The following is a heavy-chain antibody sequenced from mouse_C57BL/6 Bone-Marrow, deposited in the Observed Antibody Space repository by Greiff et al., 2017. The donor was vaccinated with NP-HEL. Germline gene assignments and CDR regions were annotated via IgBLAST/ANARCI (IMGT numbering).Heavy chain of an antibody. V-gene: IGHV1-50*01. CDR1: GYTFTTYW. Sequence: QVQLQQPGAELVKPGASVKLSCKASGYTFTTYWMQWVKQRPGQGLEWIGEIDPSDSYTNYNQKFKGKATLPVDTSSSTANMQLSSLTSEDSAVYYGARKAYYGRSYEFAYWGQGTLVTVSA. CDR3: ARKAYYGRSYEFAY. J-gene: IGHJ3*01. CDR2: IDPSDSYT. D-gene: IGHD1-1*01.